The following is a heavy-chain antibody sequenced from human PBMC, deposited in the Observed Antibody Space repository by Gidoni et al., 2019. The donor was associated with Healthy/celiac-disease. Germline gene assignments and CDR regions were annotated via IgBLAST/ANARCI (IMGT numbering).Heavy chain of an antibody. D-gene: IGHD5-12*01. CDR1: GGTFSRYA. CDR3: ARPSPRRDGYKGGFNAFDI. CDR2: IIPIFGTA. Sequence: QVQLVQSGAEVKKPGSSAKVSCRASGGTFSRYAISWLRQSPGQGLEWMGGIIPIFGTANYAQKFQGRVTITADESTSTAYMELSSLRSEDTAVYYCARPSPRRDGYKGGFNAFDIWGQGTMVTVSS. V-gene: IGHV1-69*01. J-gene: IGHJ3*02.